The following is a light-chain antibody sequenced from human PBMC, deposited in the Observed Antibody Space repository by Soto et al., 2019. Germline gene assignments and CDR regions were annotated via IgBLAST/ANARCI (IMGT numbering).Light chain of an antibody. CDR3: MQPLQSWT. Sequence: VLTQSPLSLPVTPGEPASISCRSSQSLLHSNGYNYLDWYLQKPGQSPQLLIYLGSNRASGVPDRFSGSGSGTDFTLKISRVEAEDVGVYYCMQPLQSWTFGQGTKVDIK. V-gene: IGKV2-28*01. CDR2: LGS. J-gene: IGKJ1*01. CDR1: QSLLHSNGYNY.